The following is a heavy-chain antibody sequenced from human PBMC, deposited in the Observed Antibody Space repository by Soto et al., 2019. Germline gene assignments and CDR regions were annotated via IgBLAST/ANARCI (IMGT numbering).Heavy chain of an antibody. CDR1: GYTFTTYA. Sequence: QVQLVQSVAEVKKPGASLKVSCKASGYTFTTYAMHWVRQAPGQRLEWMGWINAGNGNTKYSQKLQGRVTITRDTSASTAYMELSSLRSEDTAVFYCRVRTGPAADYWGQGTLVTVSS. CDR2: INAGNGNT. V-gene: IGHV1-3*01. D-gene: IGHD1-1*01. J-gene: IGHJ4*02. CDR3: RVRTGPAADY.